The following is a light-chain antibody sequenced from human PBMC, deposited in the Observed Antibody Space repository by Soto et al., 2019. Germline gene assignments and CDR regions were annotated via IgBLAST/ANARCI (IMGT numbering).Light chain of an antibody. CDR2: WAS. CDR3: QQYYSTPPVT. CDR1: QSVLYSSNNKNY. Sequence: DIVMTQSPDSLAVSLGERATINCKSSQSVLYSSNNKNYLAWYQQKPGQPPKLLIYWASTREYGVPDRFSSSGSVTDFTLTISSLQAEDVAVYYCQQYYSTPPVTFGPGTKVDIK. J-gene: IGKJ3*01. V-gene: IGKV4-1*01.